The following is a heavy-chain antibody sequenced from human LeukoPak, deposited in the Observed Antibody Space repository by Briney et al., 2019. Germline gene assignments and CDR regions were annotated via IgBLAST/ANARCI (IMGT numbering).Heavy chain of an antibody. CDR2: IWYDGSNK. CDR1: RFTFSSYG. J-gene: IGHJ4*02. D-gene: IGHD5-18*01. Sequence: GRPLRLSCAASRFTFSSYGMHWVRQAPGKGLEWVAVIWYDGSNKYYADSVKGRFTISRDNSKNTLYLQMNSLRAEDTAVYYCARDVAGYLSPGYWGQGTLVTVSS. V-gene: IGHV3-33*01. CDR3: ARDVAGYLSPGY.